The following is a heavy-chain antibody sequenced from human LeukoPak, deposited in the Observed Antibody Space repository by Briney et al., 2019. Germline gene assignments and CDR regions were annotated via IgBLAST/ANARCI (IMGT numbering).Heavy chain of an antibody. Sequence: LSGGSLRLSCAASGFTFSNAWMSWVRQAPGKGLEWVAVISYDGSNKYYADSVKGRFTISRDNSKNTLYLQMNSLRAEDTAVYYCAREDISSSWDYWGQGTLVTVPS. CDR3: AREDISSSWDY. D-gene: IGHD6-13*01. J-gene: IGHJ4*02. CDR1: GFTFSNAW. V-gene: IGHV3-30-3*01. CDR2: ISYDGSNK.